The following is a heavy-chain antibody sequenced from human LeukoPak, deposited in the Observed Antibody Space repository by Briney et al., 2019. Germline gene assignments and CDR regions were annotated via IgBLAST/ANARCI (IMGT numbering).Heavy chain of an antibody. CDR1: GFTFDDYA. J-gene: IGHJ6*02. Sequence: GRSLRLSCVASGFTFDDYAMHWVRQAPGKGLEWVSGISWNSGSIDYADSVKGRFTISRDNAKNSLYLQMNSLRAEDTALYYCAKDNYYGSGSYSVIDVWGQGTTVTVSS. CDR2: ISWNSGSI. D-gene: IGHD3-10*01. CDR3: AKDNYYGSGSYSVIDV. V-gene: IGHV3-9*01.